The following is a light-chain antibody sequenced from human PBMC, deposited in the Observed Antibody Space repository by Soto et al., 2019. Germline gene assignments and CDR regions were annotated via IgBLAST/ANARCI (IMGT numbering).Light chain of an antibody. V-gene: IGKV1-9*01. CDR2: AAS. Sequence: IQLTQSPSSLSASEGDRVTITCRASQGISSYLAWYQQKPGKAPKLLIYAASTLQSGVPSRFSGSGSGTDFTLTISSLQPEDFATYYCQQLNSYTITFGQGTRLEIK. J-gene: IGKJ5*01. CDR1: QGISSY. CDR3: QQLNSYTIT.